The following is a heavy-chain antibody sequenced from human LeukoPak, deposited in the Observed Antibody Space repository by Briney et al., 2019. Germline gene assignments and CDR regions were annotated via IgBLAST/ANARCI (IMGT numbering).Heavy chain of an antibody. CDR1: GGSFSGYY. V-gene: IGHV4-34*01. CDR2: INHSGST. Sequence: SETLSLTCAVYGGSFSGYYWSWIRQPPGKGLEWIWEINHSGSTNYNPSLKSRVTISVDTSKNQFSLKLSSVTAADTAVYYCARTKPTVTTDYWGQGTLVTVSS. D-gene: IGHD4-17*01. J-gene: IGHJ4*02. CDR3: ARTKPTVTTDY.